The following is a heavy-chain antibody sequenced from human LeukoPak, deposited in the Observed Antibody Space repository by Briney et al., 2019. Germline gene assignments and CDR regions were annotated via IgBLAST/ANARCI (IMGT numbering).Heavy chain of an antibody. CDR2: ISDSSSLT. J-gene: IGHJ6*02. CDR1: GFIFSNYP. V-gene: IGHV3-48*02. D-gene: IGHD3-10*01. Sequence: PGGSLRLSCAASGFIFSNYPMSWVRQAPGKGLEWVSYISDSSSLTDYADSVKGRFTISRDNAKNSLSLQLNSLRDEDTAVYFCAKVIRGGYGMDVWGQGTTVTVSS. CDR3: AKVIRGGYGMDV.